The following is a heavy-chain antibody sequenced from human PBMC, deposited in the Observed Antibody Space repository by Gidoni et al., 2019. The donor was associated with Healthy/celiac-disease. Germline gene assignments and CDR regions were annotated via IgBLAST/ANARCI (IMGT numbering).Heavy chain of an antibody. D-gene: IGHD6-19*01. CDR2: IRSKAYGGTT. J-gene: IGHJ4*02. Sequence: APGKGLEWVGFIRSKAYGGTTEYAASVKGRFTISRDDSKSIAYLQMNSLKTEDTAVYYCQWPLLGTGNDYWGQGTLVTVSS. V-gene: IGHV3-49*02. CDR3: QWPLLGTGNDY.